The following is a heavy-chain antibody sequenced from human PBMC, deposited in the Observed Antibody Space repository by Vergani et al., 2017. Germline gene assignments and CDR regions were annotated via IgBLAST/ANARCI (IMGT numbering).Heavy chain of an antibody. CDR1: GFTVSSNY. CDR3: AREKCGVVNYYYYGMDV. J-gene: IGHJ6*02. Sequence: EVQLVESGGGLIQPGGSLRLSCAASGFTVSSNYMSWVRQAPGKGLEWVSVIYSGGSPYYADSVKGRFTISRDNSKNTLYLQMNSLRAEDTAVYYCAREKCGVVNYYYYGMDVWGRGTTVTVS. V-gene: IGHV3-53*01. D-gene: IGHD3-3*01. CDR2: IYSGGSP.